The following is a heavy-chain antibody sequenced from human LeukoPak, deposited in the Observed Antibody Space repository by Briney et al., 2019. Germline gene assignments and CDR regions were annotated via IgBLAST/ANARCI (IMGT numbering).Heavy chain of an antibody. V-gene: IGHV3-23*01. CDR3: ARDEVTVPGALDY. CDR1: GFIFSDYV. CDR2: SGTGGRT. Sequence: GGSLRLSCAGSGFIFSDYVMSWVRQAPGKGLEWVSASGTGGRTYYADSVKGRFTISRDNSKKTVFLQMDGLRAEDTAVYYCARDEVTVPGALDYWGQGTLVTVSS. J-gene: IGHJ4*02. D-gene: IGHD6-19*01.